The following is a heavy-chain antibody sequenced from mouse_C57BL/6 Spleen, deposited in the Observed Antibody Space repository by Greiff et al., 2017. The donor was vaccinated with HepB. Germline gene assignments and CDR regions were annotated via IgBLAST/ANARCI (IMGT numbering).Heavy chain of an antibody. CDR3: ARGGGSSSYWYFDV. D-gene: IGHD1-1*01. Sequence: VQLKESGPGMVKPSQSLSLTCTVTGYSITSGYDWHWIRHFPGNKLEWMGYISYSGSTNYNPSLKSRISITHDTSKNHFFLKLNSVTTEDTATYYCARGGGSSSYWYFDVWGTGTTVTVSS. V-gene: IGHV3-1*01. J-gene: IGHJ1*03. CDR1: GYSITSGYD. CDR2: ISYSGST.